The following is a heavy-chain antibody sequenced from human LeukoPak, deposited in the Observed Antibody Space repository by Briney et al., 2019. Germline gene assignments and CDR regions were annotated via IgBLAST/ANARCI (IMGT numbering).Heavy chain of an antibody. J-gene: IGHJ4*02. CDR3: ARGIDEWLYLNY. CDR1: GFTFRSYA. D-gene: IGHD3-3*01. CDR2: IWYDGSNK. V-gene: IGHV3-33*08. Sequence: GGSLRLSCAASGFTFRSYAMNWVRQAPGKGLEWVALIWYDGSNKYYADSVKGRFTISRDNSKNTLYLQMNSLRAEDTAEYYCARGIDEWLYLNYWGQGALVTVSS.